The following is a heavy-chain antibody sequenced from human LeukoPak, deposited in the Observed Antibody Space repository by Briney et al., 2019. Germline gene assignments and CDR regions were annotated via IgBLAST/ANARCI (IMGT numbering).Heavy chain of an antibody. V-gene: IGHV4-59*08. Sequence: SETLSLTCTVSGGSISSYYWSWIRQPPGKGLEWIGYIYYSGSTNYNPSLKSRVTISVDTSKNQFSLKLSSVTAADTAVYYCASSAGAVSSYYYDSSGYYKFAFDIRGQGTMVTVSS. CDR2: IYYSGST. CDR3: ASSAGAVSSYYYDSSGYYKFAFDI. CDR1: GGSISSYY. J-gene: IGHJ3*02. D-gene: IGHD3-22*01.